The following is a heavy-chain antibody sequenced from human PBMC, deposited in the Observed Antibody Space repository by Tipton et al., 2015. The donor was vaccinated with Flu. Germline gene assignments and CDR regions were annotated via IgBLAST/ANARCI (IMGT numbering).Heavy chain of an antibody. CDR3: ARSWDYGDGEYYFDY. V-gene: IGHV3-11*01. CDR1: GFTFSDYY. Sequence: SLRLSCAASGFTFSDYYMRWIRQAPGKGLEWVSYISSSGSTIYYADSVKGRFTISRDNAKNSLYLQMNSLRAEDTAVYYCARSWDYGDGEYYFDYWGQGTLVTVSS. D-gene: IGHD4-17*01. J-gene: IGHJ4*02. CDR2: ISSSGSTI.